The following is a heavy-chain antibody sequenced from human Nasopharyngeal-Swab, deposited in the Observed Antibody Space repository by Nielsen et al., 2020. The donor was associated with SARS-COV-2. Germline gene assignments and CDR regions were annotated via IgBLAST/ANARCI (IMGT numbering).Heavy chain of an antibody. J-gene: IGHJ6*02. D-gene: IGHD6-19*01. V-gene: IGHV3-30*03. CDR2: ISYDGSNK. CDR1: GFTFSSYG. CDR3: ARDPSSGWYPSYYYGMDV. Sequence: GGSLRLSCAASGFTFSSYGMHWVRQAPGKGLEWVAVISYDGSNKYYADSVKGRFTISRDNAKNSLYLQMNSLRAEDTAVYYCARDPSSGWYPSYYYGMDVWGQGTTVTVSS.